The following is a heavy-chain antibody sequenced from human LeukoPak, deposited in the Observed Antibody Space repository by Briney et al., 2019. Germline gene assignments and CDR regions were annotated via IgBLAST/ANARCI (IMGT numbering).Heavy chain of an antibody. CDR2: IYSSGST. V-gene: IGHV4-39*07. Sequence: SETLSLTCAVSGASISGSGYYWGWIRQPPGKGLEWVGNIYSSGSTYYNASLQSRVTISMDTSKNQFSLRLNSVTAADTAVYYCARDWNRYAYWGQGTLVTVSS. CDR1: GASISGSGYY. J-gene: IGHJ4*02. D-gene: IGHD1-1*01. CDR3: ARDWNRYAY.